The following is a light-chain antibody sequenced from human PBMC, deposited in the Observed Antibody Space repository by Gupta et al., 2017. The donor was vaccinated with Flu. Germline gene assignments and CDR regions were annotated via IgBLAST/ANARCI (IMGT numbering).Light chain of an antibody. Sequence: QSVLTQPPSVSEAPRQRVTISCSGSSSNVGNNAVNWYQQLPGKAPKLLIYYDDLLPSGVSDRFSGSKSGTSAFLAISGLQSEDEADYYCAVWDDSLNGPVFGGGTKLTVL. CDR1: SSNVGNNA. V-gene: IGLV1-36*01. CDR2: YDD. CDR3: AVWDDSLNGPV. J-gene: IGLJ3*02.